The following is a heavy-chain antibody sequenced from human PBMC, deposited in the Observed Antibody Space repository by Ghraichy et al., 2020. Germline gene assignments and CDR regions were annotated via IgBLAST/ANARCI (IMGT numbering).Heavy chain of an antibody. CDR1: GGSINNYY. CDR2: IHYSGST. Sequence: SETLSLTCTVSGGSINNYYWTWIRQPPGKGLEWIGYIHYSGSTNYNASLNSRVTISVDTSKTQFSLKLTSVTAADTAVYYCATSSYFDNSGYYQFWGQGALVTVSS. V-gene: IGHV4-59*08. CDR3: ATSSYFDNSGYYQF. D-gene: IGHD5-12*01. J-gene: IGHJ4*02.